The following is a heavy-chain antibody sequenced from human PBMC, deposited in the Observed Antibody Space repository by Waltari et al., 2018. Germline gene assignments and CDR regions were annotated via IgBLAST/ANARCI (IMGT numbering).Heavy chain of an antibody. Sequence: VQLVESGGGAVQRGGSRRLSCVASGLTFCGYWMHWVRKAPGKGLVWVSGITSDGSRTRYADSVKGRFTISRDNAKNTLFLQMGGLRDEDAAVYYCATHRPGGLGMDVWGQGTTVTVSS. V-gene: IGHV3-74*01. CDR2: ITSDGSRT. CDR1: GLTFCGYW. D-gene: IGHD2-15*01. CDR3: ATHRPGGLGMDV. J-gene: IGHJ6*02.